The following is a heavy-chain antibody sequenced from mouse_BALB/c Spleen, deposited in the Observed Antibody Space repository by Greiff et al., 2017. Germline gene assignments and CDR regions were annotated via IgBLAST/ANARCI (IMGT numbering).Heavy chain of an antibody. CDR2: ISSGSSTI. J-gene: IGHJ2*01. CDR3: ARDPGPYYFDY. Sequence: EVQGVESGGGLVQPGGSRKLSCAASGFTFSSFGMHWVRQAPEKGLEWVAYISSGSSTIYYADTVKGRFTISRDNPKNTLFLQMTSLRSEDTAMYYWARDPGPYYFDYWGQGTTLTVSS. V-gene: IGHV5-17*02. D-gene: IGHD3-1*01. CDR1: GFTFSSFG.